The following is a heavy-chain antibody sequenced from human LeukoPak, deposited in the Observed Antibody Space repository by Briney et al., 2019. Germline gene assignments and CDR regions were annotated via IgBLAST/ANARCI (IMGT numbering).Heavy chain of an antibody. V-gene: IGHV3-53*01. CDR1: GFTFSDNY. CDR2: IYNTGAT. J-gene: IGHJ3*02. CDR3: ARIEWERLGRAFDI. D-gene: IGHD1-26*01. Sequence: GGSLRLSCAASGFTFSDNYMTWVRQAPGKGLEWVSSIYNTGATHYAESVKGRFTISRDNSKNTLFLQMNSLRAEDMAVYYCARIEWERLGRAFDIRGQGTMVTVSS.